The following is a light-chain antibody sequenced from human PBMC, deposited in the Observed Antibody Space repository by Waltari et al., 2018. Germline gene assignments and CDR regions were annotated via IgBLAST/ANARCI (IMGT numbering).Light chain of an antibody. CDR3: QHSHSTPLA. CDR1: ETISFY. CDR2: AAS. Sequence: DIQMTQSPSSLSASVGDRVTITCRASETISFYLNWYQQKPGKAPKLLIYAASSLQGGVPSRFSGSGSGTDFTLTISSLQREDFATYYCQHSHSTPLAFGQGTKLEIK. J-gene: IGKJ2*01. V-gene: IGKV1-39*01.